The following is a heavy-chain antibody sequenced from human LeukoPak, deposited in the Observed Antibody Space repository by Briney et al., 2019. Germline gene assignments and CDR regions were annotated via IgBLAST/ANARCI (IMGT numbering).Heavy chain of an antibody. CDR3: ARDRNYYDSSGYYDY. J-gene: IGHJ4*02. D-gene: IGHD3-22*01. CDR1: GYTFTGYY. Sequence: ASVKVSCKASGYTFTGYYMHWVRQAPGQGLEWMGWINPNSGGTNYAQKYQGRVTMTRDTSISTAYMELSRLRSDDTAVYYCARDRNYYDSSGYYDYWGQGTWSPSPQ. V-gene: IGHV1-2*02. CDR2: INPNSGGT.